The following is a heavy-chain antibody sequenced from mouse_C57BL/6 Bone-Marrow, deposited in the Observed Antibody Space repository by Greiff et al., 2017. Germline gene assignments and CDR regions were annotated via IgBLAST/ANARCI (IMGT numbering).Heavy chain of an antibody. J-gene: IGHJ3*01. CDR2: IDPSDSYT. Sequence: VKLQQPGAELVKPGASVKLSCKASGYTFTSYWMQWVKQRPGQGLEWIGEIDPSDSYTNYKQKFKGKATLTVDTSSSTAYMQLSSLTSEDSAVYYCAREDGNSFAYWGQGTLVTVSA. V-gene: IGHV1-50*01. CDR3: AREDGNSFAY. CDR1: GYTFTSYW. D-gene: IGHD2-1*01.